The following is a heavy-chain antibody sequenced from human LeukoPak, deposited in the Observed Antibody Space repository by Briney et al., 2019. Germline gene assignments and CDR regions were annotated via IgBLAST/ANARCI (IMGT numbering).Heavy chain of an antibody. CDR2: INPSGGST. V-gene: IGHV1-46*01. CDR3: ARAYYYDSSAYYPGGDY. J-gene: IGHJ4*02. Sequence: ASVKVSCKASRYTFTNYYMYWVRQAPGQGLEWMGIINPSGGSTTYAQKFKGRVTMTRDTSTSTVYMELSSLRSEDTALYYCARAYYYDSSAYYPGGDYWGQGTLVTVSS. CDR1: RYTFTNYY. D-gene: IGHD3-22*01.